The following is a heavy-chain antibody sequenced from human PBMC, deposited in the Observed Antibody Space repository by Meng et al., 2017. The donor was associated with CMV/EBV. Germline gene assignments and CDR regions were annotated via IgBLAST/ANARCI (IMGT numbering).Heavy chain of an antibody. Sequence: GGSLRLSCAASGFTFSSYSMNWVRQAPGKGLEWVSYISSSSSTIYYADSVKGRFTISRDNAKNSLYLQMNSLRAEDTAVYYCVRDSRLWSNYYYYGMDVWGQGTTVTVSS. V-gene: IGHV3-48*04. CDR3: VRDSRLWSNYYYYGMDV. CDR2: ISSSSSTI. D-gene: IGHD4/OR15-4a*01. CDR1: GFTFSSYS. J-gene: IGHJ6*02.